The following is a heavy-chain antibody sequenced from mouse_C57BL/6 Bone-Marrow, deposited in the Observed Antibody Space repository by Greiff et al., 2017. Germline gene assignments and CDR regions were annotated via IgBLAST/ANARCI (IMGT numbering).Heavy chain of an antibody. J-gene: IGHJ3*01. CDR1: GYTFTSYW. V-gene: IGHV1-55*01. Sequence: QVQLQQPGAELVKPGASVQMSCKASGYTFTSYWITWVKQRPGQGLEWIGDIYPGSGSTNYNEKFKSKATLTVATSSSTAYMQLSSLTSEDSAVYYCARLGYYTWCAEWGQGTLVTVAA. CDR3: ARLGYYTWCAE. CDR2: IYPGSGST. D-gene: IGHD2-3*01.